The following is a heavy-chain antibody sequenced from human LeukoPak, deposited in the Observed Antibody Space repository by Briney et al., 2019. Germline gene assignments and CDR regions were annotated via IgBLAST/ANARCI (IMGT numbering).Heavy chain of an antibody. CDR2: IWYDGSNK. CDR3: ARDHCSSTSCFAYYYYGMDV. V-gene: IGHV3-33*01. J-gene: IGHJ6*04. D-gene: IGHD2-2*01. CDR1: GFTFSSYG. Sequence: GRPLRLSCAASGFTFSSYGMHWVRQAPGKGLEWVAVIWYDGSNKYYADSAKGRFTISRDNSKNTLYLQMNSLRAEDTAVYYCARDHCSSTSCFAYYYYGMDVWGKGTTVTVSS.